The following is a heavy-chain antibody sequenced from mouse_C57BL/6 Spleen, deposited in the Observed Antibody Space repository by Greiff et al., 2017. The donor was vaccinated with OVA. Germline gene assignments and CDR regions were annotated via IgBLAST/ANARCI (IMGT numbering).Heavy chain of an antibody. CDR3: ARAAQAKGMDY. CDR2: INPSSGYT. V-gene: IGHV1-4*01. D-gene: IGHD3-2*02. CDR1: GYTFTSYT. J-gene: IGHJ4*01. Sequence: QVQLKQSGAELARPGASVKMSCKASGYTFTSYTMHWVKQRPGQGLEWIGYINPSSGYTKYNQKFKDKATLTADKSSSTAYMQLSSLTSEDSAVYYCARAAQAKGMDYWGQGTSVTVSS.